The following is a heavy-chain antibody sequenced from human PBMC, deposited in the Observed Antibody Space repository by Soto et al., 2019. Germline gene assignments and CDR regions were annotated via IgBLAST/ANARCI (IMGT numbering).Heavy chain of an antibody. J-gene: IGHJ6*03. Sequence: GASVKVSCKASGYSLTDNGITWVRQASGQGLEYVGWISPDSGKTDYAQKFQGRVTMTRDTSINTVYMELSSLRSDDTAVYYCARVYGYYYYYMDVWRKGTTVTVSS. D-gene: IGHD2-8*01. CDR2: ISPDSGKT. V-gene: IGHV1-8*01. CDR1: GYSLTDNG. CDR3: ARVYGYYYYYMDV.